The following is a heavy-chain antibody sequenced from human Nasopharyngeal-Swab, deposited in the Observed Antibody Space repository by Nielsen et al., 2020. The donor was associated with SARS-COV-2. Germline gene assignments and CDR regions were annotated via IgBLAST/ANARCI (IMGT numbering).Heavy chain of an antibody. Sequence: GESLKISCAASGFLFSASAIHWVRQAPGKGLEWVSSIGRYGTDIFHADSVKGRFSVFRDAANKSIYLQMRSLRAEDTAVYYCARGTVFGVANGMDVWGQGTTVTVSS. J-gene: IGHJ6*02. CDR1: GFLFSASA. CDR2: IGRYGTDI. V-gene: IGHV3-21*01. D-gene: IGHD3-3*01. CDR3: ARGTVFGVANGMDV.